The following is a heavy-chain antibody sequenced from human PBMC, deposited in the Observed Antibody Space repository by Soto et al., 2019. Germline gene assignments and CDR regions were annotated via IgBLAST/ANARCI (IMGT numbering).Heavy chain of an antibody. CDR1: GGTFSSYA. CDR2: IIPIFGTA. V-gene: IGHV1-69*13. CDR3: ARMRLRFLEWLVYYYYGMDV. J-gene: IGHJ6*02. Sequence: SVKVSCKASGGTFSSYANSWVRQAPGQGLEWMGGIIPIFGTANYAQKFQGRVTITADESTSTAYMELSSLRSEDTAVYYCARMRLRFLEWLVYYYYGMDVWGQGTTVTVSS. D-gene: IGHD3-3*01.